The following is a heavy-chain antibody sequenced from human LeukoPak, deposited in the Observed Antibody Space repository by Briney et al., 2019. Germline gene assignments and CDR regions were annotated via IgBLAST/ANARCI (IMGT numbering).Heavy chain of an antibody. D-gene: IGHD3-3*01. Sequence: PSETLSLTCTVSGGSISSSSYYWGWIRQPPGKGLEWIGSIYYSGSTYYNPSLKSRVTISVDTSKNQFSLKLSSVTAADTAVYYCARQDYDFWSGSSPYDAFDIW. CDR2: IYYSGST. V-gene: IGHV4-39*01. CDR1: GGSISSSSYY. CDR3: ARQDYDFWSGSSPYDAFDI. J-gene: IGHJ3*02.